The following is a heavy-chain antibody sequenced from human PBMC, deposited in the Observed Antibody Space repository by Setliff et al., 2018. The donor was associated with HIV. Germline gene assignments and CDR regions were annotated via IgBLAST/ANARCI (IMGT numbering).Heavy chain of an antibody. J-gene: IGHJ3*02. CDR2: VKQDASEK. CDR1: GFTFSSYW. Sequence: PGGSLRLSCSASGFTFSSYWMNWVRQAPGRGLEWVANVKQDASEKYYVDSVRGRFTISRDNAKNSLYLQMNSLRAEDTAVYYCATSLPPGISYVYDAFDIWGQGTMVTVSS. CDR3: ATSLPPGISYVYDAFDI. D-gene: IGHD3-16*01. V-gene: IGHV3-7*01.